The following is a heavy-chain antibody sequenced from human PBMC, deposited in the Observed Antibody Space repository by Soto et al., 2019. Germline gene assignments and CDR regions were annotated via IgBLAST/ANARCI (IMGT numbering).Heavy chain of an antibody. V-gene: IGHV3-30-3*01. D-gene: IGHD3-22*01. CDR3: ARGPKYYYDSSGYGFY. CDR1: GFTFSSYA. J-gene: IGHJ4*02. CDR2: ISYDGSNK. Sequence: GGSLRLSCAASGFTFSSYAMHWVRQAPGKGLEWVAVISYDGSNKYYADSVKGRFTISRDNSKNTLYLQMNSLRADDTAVYYCARGPKYYYDSSGYGFYWGQGTLVTVSS.